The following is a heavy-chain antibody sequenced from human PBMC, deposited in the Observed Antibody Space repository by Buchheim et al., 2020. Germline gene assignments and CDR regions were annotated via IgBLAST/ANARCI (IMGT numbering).Heavy chain of an antibody. Sequence: QVHLVQSGAEVKKPGASVRVSCKASGNTFSSHHVHWVRQAPGQGLEWLGIMDPGGGSTINAQNFQGRVTMTRDTSTSTVYMELSSLTSDDTAVYFCARGADSATCYPPDYWGQGTL. CDR2: MDPGGGST. CDR3: ARGADSATCYPPDY. V-gene: IGHV1-46*03. J-gene: IGHJ4*02. CDR1: GNTFSSHH. D-gene: IGHD1-26*01.